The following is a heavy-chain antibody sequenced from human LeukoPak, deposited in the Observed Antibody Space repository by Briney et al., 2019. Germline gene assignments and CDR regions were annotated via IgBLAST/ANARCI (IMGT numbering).Heavy chain of an antibody. V-gene: IGHV3-30*02. D-gene: IGHD3-10*01. Sequence: GRSLRLSCAASGFTFSSYGMHWVRQAPGKGLEWVAFIRYDGSNKYYADSVKGRFTISRDNSKNTLYLQMNSLRAEDTAVYYCAKEPSYAWFGVDYWGQGTLVTVSS. CDR2: IRYDGSNK. CDR3: AKEPSYAWFGVDY. J-gene: IGHJ4*02. CDR1: GFTFSSYG.